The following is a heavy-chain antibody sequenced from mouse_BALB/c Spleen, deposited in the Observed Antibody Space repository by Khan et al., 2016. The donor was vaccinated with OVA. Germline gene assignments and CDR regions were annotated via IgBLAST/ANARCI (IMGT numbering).Heavy chain of an antibody. CDR2: IWSGGTT. Sequence: QVQLQQSGPGLVQPSQSLSITCTVSGFSLTSYGVHWVRQSPGKGLEWLGVIWSGGTTDYNAAFISRLSIRKDNSTSHVFFKMISLQANDTAIYYCARNGDYVHWYCDVWGAGTTVTVSA. V-gene: IGHV2-2*02. J-gene: IGHJ1*01. CDR3: ARNGDYVHWYCDV. CDR1: GFSLTSYG. D-gene: IGHD2-13*01.